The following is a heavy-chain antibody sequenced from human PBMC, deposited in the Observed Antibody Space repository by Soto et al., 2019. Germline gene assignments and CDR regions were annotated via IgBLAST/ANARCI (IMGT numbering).Heavy chain of an antibody. V-gene: IGHV1-3*01. CDR1: GYTFTSYA. D-gene: IGHD2-15*01. Sequence: GASVKVSCKASGYTFTSYAMHWVRQAPGQRLEWMGWINAGNGNTKYSQKFQGRVTITRDTSASTAYMELSSLRSEDTAVYYCARVGSRNYYYYGMDVWGQGTTVTVSS. CDR2: INAGNGNT. J-gene: IGHJ6*02. CDR3: ARVGSRNYYYYGMDV.